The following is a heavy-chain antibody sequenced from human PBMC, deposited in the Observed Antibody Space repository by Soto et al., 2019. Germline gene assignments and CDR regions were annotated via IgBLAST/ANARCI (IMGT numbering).Heavy chain of an antibody. CDR2: IYHSGTT. D-gene: IGHD3-22*01. CDR3: ARLRRVHDSSGYYRHYFDY. CDR1: GGSVSSDGSY. Sequence: SETLSLTCSVSGGSVSSDGSYWAWIRQHPGEGLEWIGHIYHSGTTYYSPSLQSRLIISVDTSKNQFALRLSSVTAADTALYFCARLRRVHDSSGYYRHYFDYWGQGTLVTVSS. J-gene: IGHJ4*02. V-gene: IGHV4-31*03.